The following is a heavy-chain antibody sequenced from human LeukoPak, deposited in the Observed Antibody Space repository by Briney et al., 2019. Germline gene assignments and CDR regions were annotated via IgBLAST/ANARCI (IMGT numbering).Heavy chain of an antibody. V-gene: IGHV4-34*01. Sequence: PSETLSLTCAVYGGSFSGYYWSWIRQPPGKGLEWIGEINHSGSTNYNPSLKSRVTISVDTSKNQFSLKLSSVTAADTAVYYCARPRPTYCSGGSCTRGLNYWGQGTLVTVSS. CDR3: ARPRPTYCSGGSCTRGLNY. CDR2: INHSGST. J-gene: IGHJ4*02. CDR1: GGSFSGYY. D-gene: IGHD2-15*01.